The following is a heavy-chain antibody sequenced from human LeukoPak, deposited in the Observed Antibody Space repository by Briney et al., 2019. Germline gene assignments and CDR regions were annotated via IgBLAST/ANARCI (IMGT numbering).Heavy chain of an antibody. J-gene: IGHJ4*02. D-gene: IGHD6-19*01. V-gene: IGHV4-39*07. Sequence: GSLRLSCAASGFTFSSYGMHWIRQPPGKGLEWIGSIYYSGSSYYNPSLKSRVTISVDTSKNRFSLKLNSVTAADTAVYSCAREVIDSSGWKLIDYWGQGTLVTVSS. CDR3: AREVIDSSGWKLIDY. CDR1: GFTFSSYG. CDR2: IYYSGSS.